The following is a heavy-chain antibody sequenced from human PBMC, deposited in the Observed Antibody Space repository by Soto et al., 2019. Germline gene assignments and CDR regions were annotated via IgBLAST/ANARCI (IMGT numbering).Heavy chain of an antibody. CDR1: GFTFSSYA. Sequence: EVQLLESGGGLVQPGGSLRLSCAASGFTFSSYAMSWVRQAPGKGLEWVSAISGSGGSTYYADSVKGRFTISRDNSKNTLYLQMNSLRAEDTAVYYCAKGELVVVPAAIREGAFDIWGQGTMVTVSS. CDR2: ISGSGGST. CDR3: AKGELVVVPAAIREGAFDI. V-gene: IGHV3-23*01. J-gene: IGHJ3*02. D-gene: IGHD2-2*02.